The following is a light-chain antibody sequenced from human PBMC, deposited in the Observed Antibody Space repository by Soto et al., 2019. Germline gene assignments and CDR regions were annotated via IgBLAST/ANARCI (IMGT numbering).Light chain of an antibody. CDR2: DAS. CDR1: QGISTY. J-gene: IGKJ1*01. Sequence: DIQLTQSPSFLYASVGDRVTITCRASQGISTYLAWYQQRPGKAPKLLIYDASTLQSGVPSRFSGSRSGTEFTLTISSLQPDDFATYYCQQYNSYLWTFGQGTKVDIK. V-gene: IGKV1-9*01. CDR3: QQYNSYLWT.